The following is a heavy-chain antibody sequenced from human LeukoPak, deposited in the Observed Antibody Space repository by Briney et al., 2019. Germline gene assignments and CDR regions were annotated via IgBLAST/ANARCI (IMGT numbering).Heavy chain of an antibody. CDR2: IFHTGHT. V-gene: IGHV4-38-2*02. D-gene: IGHD1-26*01. CDR1: GYPITAGYY. Sequence: SETLSLTCTVSGYPITAGYYWGWIRQAPGKGLEWLGSIFHTGHTYDNPSLKSPVTLSVDTSKNQFSLKLTSVTASDTALYYCTKIEVGADDFDYFQHWGQGTLVTVSS. J-gene: IGHJ1*01. CDR3: TKIEVGADDFDYFQH.